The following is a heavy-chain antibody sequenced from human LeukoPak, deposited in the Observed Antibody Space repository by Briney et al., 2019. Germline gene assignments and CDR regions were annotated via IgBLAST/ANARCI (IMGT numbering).Heavy chain of an antibody. CDR2: INGDGGST. Sequence: GGSLRLSCAASGFTFDDYAMHWVRQAPGKGLEWVSLINGDGGSTYYADSVKGRFTISRDNSKNSLYLHMNSLRTEDTALYYCAKTIVVVPAAASDLYYYYGMDVWGQGTTVTVSS. J-gene: IGHJ6*02. CDR3: AKTIVVVPAAASDLYYYYGMDV. D-gene: IGHD2-2*01. CDR1: GFTFDDYA. V-gene: IGHV3-43*02.